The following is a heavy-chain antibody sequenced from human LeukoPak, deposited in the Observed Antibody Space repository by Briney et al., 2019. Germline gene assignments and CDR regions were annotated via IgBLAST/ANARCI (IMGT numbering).Heavy chain of an antibody. D-gene: IGHD3-10*01. V-gene: IGHV4-34*01. CDR3: ARGRRTVRGVLDY. CDR1: GGSFSGYY. CDR2: INHSGST. J-gene: IGHJ4*02. Sequence: PSETLSLTCAVYGGSFSGYYWSWIRQPPGKGLEWIGEINHSGSTNYNPSLKSRVTISVDTSKNQFSLKLSSVTAADTAVYYCARGRRTVRGVLDYWGQGTLVTVSS.